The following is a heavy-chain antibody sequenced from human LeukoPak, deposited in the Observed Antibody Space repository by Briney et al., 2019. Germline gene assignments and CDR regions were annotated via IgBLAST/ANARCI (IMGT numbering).Heavy chain of an antibody. CDR1: GFTFSSYA. J-gene: IGHJ4*02. CDR2: IYNDGST. CDR3: ARDSYSRY. Sequence: GGSLRLSCAASGFTFSSYAMSWVRQAPGRGLEWVSVIYNDGSTYYADSVKGRFTISRDTSKNTLYLQMNSLRAEDTAIYYCARDSYSRYWGQGTLVSVSS. D-gene: IGHD3-16*01. V-gene: IGHV3-66*01.